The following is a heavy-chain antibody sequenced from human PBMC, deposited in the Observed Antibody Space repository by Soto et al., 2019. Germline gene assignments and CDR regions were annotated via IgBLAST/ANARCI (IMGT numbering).Heavy chain of an antibody. D-gene: IGHD1-1*01. Sequence: EVQLVESGGHLVQPGGSLRLSCAASGFTFSSYSMNWVRQAPGKGLEWVSYISTSSSGVIYYTDSVKGRFTISRDDAKNSLYLQMSSLRAGDTAVYYCARENGALDYWGMGTLVTVSS. V-gene: IGHV3-48*01. CDR1: GFTFSSYS. J-gene: IGHJ4*02. CDR3: ARENGALDY. CDR2: ISTSSSGVI.